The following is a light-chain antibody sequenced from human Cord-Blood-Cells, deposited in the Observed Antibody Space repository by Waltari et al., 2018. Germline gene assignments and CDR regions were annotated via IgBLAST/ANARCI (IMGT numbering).Light chain of an antibody. CDR2: DAS. V-gene: IGKV3-11*01. CDR1: QSVSSY. Sequence: EIVLTQSPATLSLSPGERATISCRASQSVSSYLAWYQQKPGQAPRLLIYDASNRATGIPARFSGSGSGTDFTLTISSLEPEDFVVYYCQQRSNWPLYTFGQGTKLEIK. CDR3: QQRSNWPLYT. J-gene: IGKJ2*01.